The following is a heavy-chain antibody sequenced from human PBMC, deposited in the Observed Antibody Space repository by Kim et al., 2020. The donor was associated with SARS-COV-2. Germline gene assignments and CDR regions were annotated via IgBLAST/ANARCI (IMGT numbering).Heavy chain of an antibody. J-gene: IGHJ4*01. CDR1: GGSISSGGYY. D-gene: IGHD3-22*01. CDR2: IYYSGST. V-gene: IGHV4-31*03. CDR3: ARGGSSGYSTMFAY. Sequence: SETLSLTCTVSGGSISSGGYYWSWLRQHPGKGLEWIGYIYYSGSTYYNPSLKSRVTISVDTSKNQFSLRLSSVTAADTAVYYCARGGSSGYSTMFAYWG.